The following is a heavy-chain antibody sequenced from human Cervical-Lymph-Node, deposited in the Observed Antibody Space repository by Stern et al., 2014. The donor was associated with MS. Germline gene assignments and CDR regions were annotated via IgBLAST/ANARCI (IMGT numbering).Heavy chain of an antibody. J-gene: IGHJ4*02. CDR2: IYPGDSET. D-gene: IGHD1-14*01. Sequence: EVQLVESGAELIRPGESLKISCTGSGYPFSIYWIAWVRQMPGKGLEWMGIIYPGDSETRYSPSFQGQVTMSADKSTSTACLQWSSLNASDTAMYFCARQTTAWASDVWGQGTRVTVSS. CDR3: ARQTTAWASDV. CDR1: GYPFSIYW. V-gene: IGHV5-51*01.